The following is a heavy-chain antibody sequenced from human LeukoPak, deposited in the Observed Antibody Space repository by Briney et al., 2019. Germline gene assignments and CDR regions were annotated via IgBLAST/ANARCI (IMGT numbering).Heavy chain of an antibody. CDR1: GFTFISFT. J-gene: IGHJ4*02. Sequence: GGPLNLPCAASGFTFISFTSKWCVQPPGRGWRGSFLINRRGHTFYADSVKGRFTISRDNSRNSVFLQMNSLRPEDTALYHCAKEVDCPSDCLFFHSWGRGTLVTVSS. D-gene: IGHD2-21*02. CDR3: AKEVDCPSDCLFFHS. CDR2: INRRGHT. V-gene: IGHV3-43*01.